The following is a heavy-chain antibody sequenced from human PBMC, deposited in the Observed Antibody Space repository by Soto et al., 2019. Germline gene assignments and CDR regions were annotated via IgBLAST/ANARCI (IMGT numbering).Heavy chain of an antibody. J-gene: IGHJ6*02. CDR3: ARNGYDILTGYYDYYGMDV. Sequence: SETLSLTCAVYGGSFSGYYWSWIRQPPGKGLEWIGEINHSGSTNYNPSLKSRVTISVDTSKNQFSLKLSSVTAADTAVYHCARNGYDILTGYYDYYGMDVWGQGTTVTVSS. D-gene: IGHD3-9*01. CDR1: GGSFSGYY. CDR2: INHSGST. V-gene: IGHV4-34*01.